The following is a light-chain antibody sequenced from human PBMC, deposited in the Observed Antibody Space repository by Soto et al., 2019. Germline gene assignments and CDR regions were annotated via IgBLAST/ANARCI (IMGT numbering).Light chain of an antibody. Sequence: DIVMTQSPDSLAVSLGERATINCKSSQSVLYSSSNRNCLAWYQQKPGQPPKLLISWASTRESGVPDRFSGRGSGKFFTLTLSSLQPKDGAFYYCQNYYDIPLIFGGGPKGDIK. CDR2: WAS. J-gene: IGKJ4*01. CDR1: QSVLYSSSNRNC. CDR3: QNYYDIPLI. V-gene: IGKV4-1*01.